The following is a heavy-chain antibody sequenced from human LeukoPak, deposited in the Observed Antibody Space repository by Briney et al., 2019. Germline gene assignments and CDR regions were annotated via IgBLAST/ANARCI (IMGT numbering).Heavy chain of an antibody. D-gene: IGHD3-3*01. CDR1: GFTFSSYS. Sequence: GGSLRLSCAASGFTFSSYSMNWVRQAPGKGLEWVPSISSSSSYIYYADSVKGRFTISRDNAKNSLYLQMNSLRAEDTAVYYCARPITIFGVVGDDYWGQGTLVTVSP. J-gene: IGHJ4*02. CDR2: ISSSSSYI. V-gene: IGHV3-21*01. CDR3: ARPITIFGVVGDDY.